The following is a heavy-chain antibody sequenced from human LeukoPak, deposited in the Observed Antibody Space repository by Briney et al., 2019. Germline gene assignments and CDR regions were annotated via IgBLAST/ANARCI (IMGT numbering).Heavy chain of an antibody. CDR2: IYYSGNT. CDR1: GGSISSGRYY. Sequence: SETLSLTCTVSGGSISSGRYYWAWIRQPPGKGLEWIGSIYYSGNTYYNPSLKSRVALSVDTSKNYFSLKLSSVTAADTAVYYCARDRYFDWFGYASFDYWGRGTLVTVSS. J-gene: IGHJ4*02. V-gene: IGHV4-39*07. D-gene: IGHD3-9*01. CDR3: ARDRYFDWFGYASFDY.